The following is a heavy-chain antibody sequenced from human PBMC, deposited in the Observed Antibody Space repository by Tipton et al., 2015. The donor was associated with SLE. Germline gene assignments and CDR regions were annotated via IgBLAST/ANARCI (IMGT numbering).Heavy chain of an antibody. D-gene: IGHD6-6*01. J-gene: IGHJ6*02. V-gene: IGHV4-38-2*01. Sequence: TLSLTCAVSGYSISSGYYWGWIRQPPGKGLEWIGSIYGSGKSYYNPSLRSRVTISVDTSKNQFSLKLTSVTAADTAVYYCARLGQLANVGGSTYYHPLDVWGQGTTVTVSS. CDR3: ARLGQLANVGGSTYYHPLDV. CDR1: GYSISSGYY. CDR2: IYGSGKS.